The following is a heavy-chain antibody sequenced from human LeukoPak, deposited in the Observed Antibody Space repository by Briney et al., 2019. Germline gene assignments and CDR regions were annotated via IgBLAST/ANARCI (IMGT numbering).Heavy chain of an antibody. CDR1: GYSISSGFY. J-gene: IGHJ4*02. CDR3: ARAPYFGGTDFDY. Sequence: SETLSLTCAVSGYSISSGFYWGWIRQPPGKGLEWIGTIHHGGSANYNPSLKSRVTISVDTSKNQFSLNLNSVTAADTAVYYCARAPYFGGTDFDYWGQGTLVTVSS. D-gene: IGHD3-10*01. V-gene: IGHV4-38-2*01. CDR2: IHHGGSA.